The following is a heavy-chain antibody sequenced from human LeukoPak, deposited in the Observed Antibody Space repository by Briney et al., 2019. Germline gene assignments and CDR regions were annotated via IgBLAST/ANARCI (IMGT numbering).Heavy chain of an antibody. D-gene: IGHD6-13*01. J-gene: IGHJ3*02. V-gene: IGHV4-59*01. CDR3: ARQGSSWYWDAFDI. CDR1: GGSISSYY. CDR2: IYYSGST. Sequence: PSETLSLTCTVSGGSISSYYWSWIRQPPGKGLEWIGYIYYSGSTNYNPSLKSRVTISVDTSKNQFSLKLSSVTAADTAVYYYARQGSSWYWDAFDIWGQGTMVTVSS.